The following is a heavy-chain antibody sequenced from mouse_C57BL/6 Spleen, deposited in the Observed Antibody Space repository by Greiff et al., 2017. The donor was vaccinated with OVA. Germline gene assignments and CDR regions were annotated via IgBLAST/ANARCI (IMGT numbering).Heavy chain of an antibody. J-gene: IGHJ3*01. D-gene: IGHD2-4*01. V-gene: IGHV1-55*01. CDR2: IYPGSGST. Sequence: QVQPQQPGAELVKPGASVKMSCKASGYTFTSYWITWVKQRPGQGLEWIGDIYPGSGSTNYNEKFKSKATLTVDTSSSTAYMQLSSLTSEDSAVYYCARIYYDYDGGCAYWGQGTLVTVSA. CDR3: ARIYYDYDGGCAY. CDR1: GYTFTSYW.